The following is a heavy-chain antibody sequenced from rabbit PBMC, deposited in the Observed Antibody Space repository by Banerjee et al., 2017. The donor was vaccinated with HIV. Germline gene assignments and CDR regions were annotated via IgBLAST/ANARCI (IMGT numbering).Heavy chain of an antibody. D-gene: IGHD2-1*01. CDR3: ARNSDYGEIGFNL. CDR2: IYAGSSGST. J-gene: IGHJ4*01. Sequence: QSLEESGGGLVQPEGSLTLTCTASGFSFSSSYYMCWVRQAPGKGLEWIACIYAGSSGSTYYASWAKGRFTISKTSSTTVTLQMTSLTAADTATYFCARNSDYGEIGFNLWGQGTLVTVS. CDR1: GFSFSSSYY. V-gene: IGHV1S40*01.